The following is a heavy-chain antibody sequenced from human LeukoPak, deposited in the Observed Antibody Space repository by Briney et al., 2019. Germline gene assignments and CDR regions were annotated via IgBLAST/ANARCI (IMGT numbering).Heavy chain of an antibody. V-gene: IGHV3-7*01. CDR3: ARDHTKTDGYNLYYYYYMDV. CDR1: GFTFSSYW. D-gene: IGHD5-24*01. CDR2: IKQDGSEK. Sequence: GALRLSCAASGFTFSSYWMSLVRQAPGKGLEWVANIKQDGSEKYYVDSVKGRFTISRDNAKNSLYLQMNSLRAEDTAVYYCARDHTKTDGYNLYYYYYMDVWGKGTTVTVSS. J-gene: IGHJ6*03.